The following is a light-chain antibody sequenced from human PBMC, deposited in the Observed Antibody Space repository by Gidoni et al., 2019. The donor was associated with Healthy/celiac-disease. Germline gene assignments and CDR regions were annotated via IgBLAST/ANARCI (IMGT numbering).Light chain of an antibody. CDR3: QQRSNWHPGLT. Sequence: EIVLTQSPATLSLSPGERATLSCRASQGVSSYLAWYQQKPGQAPRLLIYDASNRATGIPARFSGSGPGTDFTLTISSLEPEDFAVYYCQQRSNWHPGLTFGGGTRWRSN. J-gene: IGKJ4*01. CDR2: DAS. V-gene: IGKV3D-11*01. CDR1: QGVSSY.